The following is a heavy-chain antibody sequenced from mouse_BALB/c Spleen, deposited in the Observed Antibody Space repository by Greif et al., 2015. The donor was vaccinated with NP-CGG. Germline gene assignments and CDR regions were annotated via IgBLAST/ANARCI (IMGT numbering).Heavy chain of an antibody. J-gene: IGHJ2*01. V-gene: IGHV1S81*02. D-gene: IGHD1-1*01. CDR3: TRSDYYGPHFDY. CDR1: GYTFTSYY. CDR2: INPSNGGT. Sequence: SGAELVKPGASVKLSCKASGYTFTSYYMYWVRQRPGQGLEWIGEINPSNGGTNFNEKFKSKATLTVDKSSSTAYMQLSSLTPEDSAVYYCTRSDYYGPHFDYWGQGTTLTVSS.